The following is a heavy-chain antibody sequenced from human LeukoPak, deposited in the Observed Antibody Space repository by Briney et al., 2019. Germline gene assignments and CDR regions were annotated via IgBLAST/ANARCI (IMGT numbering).Heavy chain of an antibody. V-gene: IGHV1-46*03. J-gene: IGHJ4*02. CDR1: GYTFTSYY. Sequence: ASVKVSCKASGYTFTSYYMHWVRQAPGQGLEWIGIINPSGGSTSYGQKFQGRVTMTRETSTSTVYMELSSLRSEDTAVYYCARDSLIRRRSTVNIVVVPAAIPAPDYWGQGTLVTVSS. CDR2: INPSGGST. D-gene: IGHD2-2*02. CDR3: ARDSLIRRRSTVNIVVVPAAIPAPDY.